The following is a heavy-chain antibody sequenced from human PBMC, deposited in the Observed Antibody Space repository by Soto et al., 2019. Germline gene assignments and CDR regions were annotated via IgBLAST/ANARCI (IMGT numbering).Heavy chain of an antibody. CDR3: VKCGGRAYHYYYMDV. V-gene: IGHV3-23*01. Sequence: DVQLLESGGGLAQRGGSLRLSCAASGFSFSPYGMTWVRQATGKGLEWVSYGGSGGSTYYADSVKGRFTISRDNSKNTLYLQMNSRRAEDKAVYYCVKCGGRAYHYYYMDVWGNGTTVTVSS. D-gene: IGHD3-10*01. CDR1: GFSFSPYG. J-gene: IGHJ6*03. CDR2: YGGSGGST.